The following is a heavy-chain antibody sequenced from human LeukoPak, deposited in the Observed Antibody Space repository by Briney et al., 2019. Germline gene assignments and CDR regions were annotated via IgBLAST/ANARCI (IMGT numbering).Heavy chain of an antibody. D-gene: IGHD6-13*01. CDR1: GYSFTGYF. V-gene: IGHV1-2*02. CDR3: ARGVAAAGSRLDP. CDR2: INPNSGGT. Sequence: GAPVKVSCKTSGYSFTGYFIHWVRQAPGQGFEWLGWINPNSGGTKYAQKFQDRVSMTRDTSIGAAYMELNSLRLDDTAVYYCARGVAAAGSRLDPWGQGTLITVSS. J-gene: IGHJ5*02.